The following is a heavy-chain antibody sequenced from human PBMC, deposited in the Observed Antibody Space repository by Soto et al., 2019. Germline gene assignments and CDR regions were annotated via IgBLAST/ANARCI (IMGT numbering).Heavy chain of an antibody. J-gene: IGHJ5*02. CDR1: GGTFSSYA. Sequence: SVKVSCKASGGTFSSYAISWVRQAPGQGLEWMGGIIPIFGTANYAQKFQGRVTMTIDTSTSTAYMELRSLTSDDTAVYYCARPTRYYYDSSGQSAWFDPWGQGTLVTVSS. CDR2: IIPIFGTA. CDR3: ARPTRYYYDSSGQSAWFDP. V-gene: IGHV1-69*05. D-gene: IGHD3-22*01.